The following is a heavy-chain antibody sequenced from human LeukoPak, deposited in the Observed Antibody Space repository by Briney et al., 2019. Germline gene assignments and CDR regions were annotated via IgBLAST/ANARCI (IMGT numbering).Heavy chain of an antibody. Sequence: GGSLRLSCAASGFTFSSYGMHWVRQAPGKGLEWVAFIRYDGSNKYYADSVKGRFTISRDNSKNTLYLQMNSLRAEDTAVYYCAKPVGATRLAFDIWGQGTMVTVSS. CDR3: AKPVGATRLAFDI. CDR2: IRYDGSNK. D-gene: IGHD1-26*01. V-gene: IGHV3-30*02. J-gene: IGHJ3*02. CDR1: GFTFSSYG.